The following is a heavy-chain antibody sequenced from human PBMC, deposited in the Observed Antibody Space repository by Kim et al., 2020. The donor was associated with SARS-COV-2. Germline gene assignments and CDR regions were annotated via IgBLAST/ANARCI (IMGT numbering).Heavy chain of an antibody. CDR1: GFTFSDNA. CDR3: GKTKNTLWWIDY. D-gene: IGHD2-8*02. J-gene: IGHJ4*02. V-gene: IGHV3-23*01. CDR2: ITSSGDNT. Sequence: GGSLRLSCAASGFTFSDNAMTWVRQAPGRGLEWVSGITSSGDNTYYAASVKGRFTISRDNSKNTLYLQMNSLRVEDTAIYYCGKTKNTLWWIDYWGQGALVIVSS.